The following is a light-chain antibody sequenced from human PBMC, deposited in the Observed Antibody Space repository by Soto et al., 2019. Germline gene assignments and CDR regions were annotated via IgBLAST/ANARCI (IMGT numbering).Light chain of an antibody. CDR1: SSNIGAGYD. V-gene: IGLV1-40*01. Sequence: QSVLTQPPSVSRTPGQRVTISCTWSSSNIGAGYDVHWYQQLPGTAPKLLIYGNSNRPSGVPDRFSGSKSGTSASLAITGLQAEDEADYYRQSYDSSLSGWVFGGGTKLTVL. CDR2: GNS. CDR3: QSYDSSLSGWV. J-gene: IGLJ3*02.